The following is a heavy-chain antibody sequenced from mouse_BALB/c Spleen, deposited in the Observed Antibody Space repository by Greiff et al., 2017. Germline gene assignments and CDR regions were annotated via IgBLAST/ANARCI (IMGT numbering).Heavy chain of an antibody. J-gene: IGHJ1*01. Sequence: EVHLVESGGGLVKPGGSLKLSCAASGFTFSSYAMSWVRQSPEKRLEWVAEISSGGSYTYYPDTVTGRFTISRDNAKNTLYLEMSSLRSEDTAMYYCARENGYYRYFDVWGAGTTVTVSS. V-gene: IGHV5-9-4*01. CDR3: ARENGYYRYFDV. CDR2: ISSGGSYT. D-gene: IGHD2-2*01. CDR1: GFTFSSYA.